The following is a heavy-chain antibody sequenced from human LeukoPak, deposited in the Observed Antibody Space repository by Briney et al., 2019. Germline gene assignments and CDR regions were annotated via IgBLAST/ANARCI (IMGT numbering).Heavy chain of an antibody. CDR3: ARVYGSGSSDV. J-gene: IGHJ6*02. CDR1: GGTFSSNA. CDR2: IIPIIGIA. D-gene: IGHD3-10*01. Sequence: ASVKVSCKASGGTFSSNAIGRVRQAPGQGLEWMGRIIPIIGIADYAQRFQGRVTISADKSTNTAYMELSSLRSEDTAVYYCARVYGSGSSDVWGQGTTVIVSS. V-gene: IGHV1-69*04.